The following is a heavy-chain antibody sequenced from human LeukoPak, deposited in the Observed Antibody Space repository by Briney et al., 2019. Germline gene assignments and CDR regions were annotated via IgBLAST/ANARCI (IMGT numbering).Heavy chain of an antibody. V-gene: IGHV3-11*01. Sequence: PGGSLRLSCAASGFIFSDYGMTWIRQAPGKGLEWISYIDTSSSTIYYADSVKGRFTISRDNAKNSLFLQMNSLRAEDTAVYYCARDRGPCTAWGQGTLLTVSS. CDR3: ARDRGPCTA. D-gene: IGHD1-26*01. CDR2: IDTSSSTI. J-gene: IGHJ4*02. CDR1: GFIFSDYG.